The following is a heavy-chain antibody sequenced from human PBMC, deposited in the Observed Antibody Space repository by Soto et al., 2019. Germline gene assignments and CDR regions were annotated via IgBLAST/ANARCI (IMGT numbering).Heavy chain of an antibody. Sequence: GGSLRLSCAASGFTVSSNYMSWVRQAPGKGLEWVSVIYTGGTTSYADSVKGRFTISRDNSKNTLYLQMNSLRAEDTAVYYCAKGVPGIAVAGTGYFQHWGQGTLVTVSS. CDR3: AKGVPGIAVAGTGYFQH. D-gene: IGHD6-19*01. J-gene: IGHJ1*01. V-gene: IGHV3-53*01. CDR1: GFTVSSNY. CDR2: IYTGGTT.